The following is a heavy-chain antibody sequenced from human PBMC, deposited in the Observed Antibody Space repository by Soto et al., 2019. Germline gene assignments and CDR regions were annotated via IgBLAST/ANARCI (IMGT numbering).Heavy chain of an antibody. Sequence: SETLSLTCPVYGGSFSCYYWSWIRQPPGKGLEWIGEINHSGSTNYNPSLKSRVTISVDTSKNQFSLKLSSVTAADTAVYYCASGLAAALYYFDYWGQGTLVTVSS. V-gene: IGHV4-34*01. J-gene: IGHJ4*02. CDR1: GGSFSCYY. CDR3: ASGLAAALYYFDY. D-gene: IGHD6-13*01. CDR2: INHSGST.